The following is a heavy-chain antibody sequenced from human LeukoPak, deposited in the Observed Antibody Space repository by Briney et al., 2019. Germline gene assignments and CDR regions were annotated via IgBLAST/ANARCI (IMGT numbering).Heavy chain of an antibody. CDR3: ARELSSSSGKVFDY. V-gene: IGHV1-2*02. J-gene: IGHJ4*02. Sequence: AASVKVSCKASGYTFPGYYMHWVRQAPGQGLEWMGWINPNSGGTNYAQKFQGRVTMTRDTSISTAYMELSRLRSDDTAVYYCARELSSSSGKVFDYWGQGTLVTVSS. D-gene: IGHD6-6*01. CDR2: INPNSGGT. CDR1: GYTFPGYY.